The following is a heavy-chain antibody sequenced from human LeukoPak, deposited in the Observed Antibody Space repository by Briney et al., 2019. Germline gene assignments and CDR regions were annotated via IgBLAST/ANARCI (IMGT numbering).Heavy chain of an antibody. D-gene: IGHD6-19*01. V-gene: IGHV3-20*04. CDR3: ARDFGGVAGTWYDAFDI. Sequence: GGSLRLSCEGSGFTFENYGMSWVRQAPGKGLEWISTINYNGVSTGYADSVKGRFSIYRDNAKKSLYLQMNSLGAEDTALYYCARDFGGVAGTWYDAFDIWGQGTMVTVSS. CDR1: GFTFENYG. CDR2: INYNGVST. J-gene: IGHJ3*02.